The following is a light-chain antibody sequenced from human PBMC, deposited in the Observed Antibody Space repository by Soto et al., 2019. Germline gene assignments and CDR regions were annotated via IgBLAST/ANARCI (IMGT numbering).Light chain of an antibody. CDR1: SSDVGAYNS. V-gene: IGLV2-23*01. Sequence: QSFLPHHASLSGSPGQSVTISCTGTSSDVGAYNSVSWYQQHPDKAPQLMIYKGTQRPSGVSNRFSGSTSGNAASLTISGLQAGDEADYFCCSSAPASTYVFGTGPKVTVL. CDR3: CSSAPASTYV. J-gene: IGLJ1*01. CDR2: KGT.